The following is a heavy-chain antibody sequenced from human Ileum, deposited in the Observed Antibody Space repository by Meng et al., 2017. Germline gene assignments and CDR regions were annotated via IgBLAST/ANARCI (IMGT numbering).Heavy chain of an antibody. CDR2: IWFDGSNK. J-gene: IGHJ4*02. Sequence: GGSLRLSCAASGFTFSSYGIHWVRQAPGKGLEWVAVIWFDGSNKYYADSVKGRFTISRDNSKNTLYLQMNSLRAEDTAVYYCARPLGSSGWYLGYWGQGTLVTVSS. CDR1: GFTFSSYG. D-gene: IGHD6-19*01. CDR3: ARPLGSSGWYLGY. V-gene: IGHV3-33*08.